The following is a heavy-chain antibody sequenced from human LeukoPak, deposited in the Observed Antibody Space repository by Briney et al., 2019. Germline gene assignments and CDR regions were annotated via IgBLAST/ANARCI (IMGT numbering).Heavy chain of an antibody. CDR3: ARGTHILRFFTIGWFDP. D-gene: IGHD3-3*01. J-gene: IGHJ5*02. CDR2: INPNSGGT. Sequence: GASVKVSCKASGYTFTCYYMHWVRQAPGQGLEWMGRINPNSGGTNYAQKFQGRVTMTRDTSISTAYMELSRLRSDDTAVYYCARGTHILRFFTIGWFDPWGQGTLVTVSS. CDR1: GYTFTCYY. V-gene: IGHV1-2*06.